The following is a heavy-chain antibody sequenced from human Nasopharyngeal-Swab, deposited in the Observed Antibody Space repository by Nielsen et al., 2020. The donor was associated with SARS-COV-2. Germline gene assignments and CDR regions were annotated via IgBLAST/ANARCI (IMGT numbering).Heavy chain of an antibody. D-gene: IGHD4-17*01. J-gene: IGHJ5*02. V-gene: IGHV3-48*03. CDR3: AGDPAYYGDYRLGDNWFDP. Sequence: GGSLRLSCAASGFTFSSYEMNWVRQAPGKGLEWVSYISSSGSTIYYADSVKGRFTISRDNAKNSLYLQMNSLRAEDTAVYYCAGDPAYYGDYRLGDNWFDPWGQGTLVTVSS. CDR1: GFTFSSYE. CDR2: ISSSGSTI.